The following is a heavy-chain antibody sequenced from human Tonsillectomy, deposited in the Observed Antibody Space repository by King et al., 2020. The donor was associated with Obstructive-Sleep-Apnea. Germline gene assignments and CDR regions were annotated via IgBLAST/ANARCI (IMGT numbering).Heavy chain of an antibody. D-gene: IGHD3-16*02. J-gene: IGHJ3*02. V-gene: IGHV2-5*02. CDR3: ARVMVTFGGVIANNAFDI. CDR2: IYWDDDR. CDR1: GFSLSTTRVG. Sequence: TLKESGPTLVKPTQTLTLTCTFSGFSLSTTRVGVGWIRQPPGKALEGLAVIYWDDDRRYSPSLRNRLAITKDTSRNQVVLTMVSLDPVDTATYYCARVMVTFGGVIANNAFDIWGQGTMVTVSS.